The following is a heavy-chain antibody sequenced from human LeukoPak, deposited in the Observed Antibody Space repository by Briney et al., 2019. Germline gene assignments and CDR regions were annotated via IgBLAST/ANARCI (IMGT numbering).Heavy chain of an antibody. J-gene: IGHJ4*02. Sequence: GASVKVSCKASGGTFSSYAISWVRQAPGQGLEWMGGIIPIFGTANYAQKFQGRVTITADKSTSTAYMELSSLRSDDTAVYYCARDNDDFWSGLTRYWGQGTLVTVSS. D-gene: IGHD3-3*01. CDR2: IIPIFGTA. CDR1: GGTFSSYA. CDR3: ARDNDDFWSGLTRY. V-gene: IGHV1-69*06.